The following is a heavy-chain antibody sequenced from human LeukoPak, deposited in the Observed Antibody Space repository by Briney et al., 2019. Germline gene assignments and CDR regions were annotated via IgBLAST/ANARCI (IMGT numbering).Heavy chain of an antibody. CDR3: AGTSRGGGLYYGSAWWFDP. D-gene: IGHD3-10*01. V-gene: IGHV4-4*07. CDR2: IYTSGST. CDR1: GGSISSYY. J-gene: IGHJ5*02. Sequence: PSETLSLTCTVSGGSISSYYWSWIRQPAGKGLEWIGRIYTSGSTNYNPSLKSRVTMSVDTSKNQFSLKLSSVTAADTAVYYCAGTSRGGGLYYGSAWWFDPWGQGTLVTVSS.